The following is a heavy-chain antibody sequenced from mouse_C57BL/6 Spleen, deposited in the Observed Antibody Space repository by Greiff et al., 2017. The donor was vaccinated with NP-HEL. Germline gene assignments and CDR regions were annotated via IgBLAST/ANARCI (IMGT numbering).Heavy chain of an antibody. D-gene: IGHD2-2*01. CDR2: IDPSDSYT. J-gene: IGHJ3*01. Sequence: QVQLQQPGAELVMPGASVKLSCKASGYTFTSYWMHWVKQRPGQGLEWIGEIDPSDSYTNYYQKFKGKSTLTVDKSFSTAYMQLSSLTSEDSAVDDCASYYGYEGFAYWGQGTLVTVSA. V-gene: IGHV1-69*01. CDR3: ASYYGYEGFAY. CDR1: GYTFTSYW.